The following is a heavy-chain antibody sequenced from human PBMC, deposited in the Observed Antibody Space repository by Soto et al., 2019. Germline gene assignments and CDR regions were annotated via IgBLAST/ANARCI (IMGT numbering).Heavy chain of an antibody. Sequence: NPSETLSLTCAVSGVSISRNNWWSWVRQPPGKGLDWIGDIHHGGSTNYNPSLRGRVTISVDKSKNHFSLSLNSVTAADTAVYFCARGTWAQHSRTSDSGFWYFDLWGLGALVTVSS. D-gene: IGHD1-1*01. CDR2: IHHGGST. CDR3: ARGTWAQHSRTSDSGFWYFDL. J-gene: IGHJ2*01. V-gene: IGHV4-4*02. CDR1: GVSISRNNW.